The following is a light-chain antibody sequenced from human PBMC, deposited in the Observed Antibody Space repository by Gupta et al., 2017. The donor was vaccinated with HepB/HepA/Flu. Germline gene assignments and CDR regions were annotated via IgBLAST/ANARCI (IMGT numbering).Light chain of an antibody. J-gene: IGKJ5*01. Sequence: EIVMTQSPDTLSASPGERATLSCRASQTVSSNLAWYQQKPGQAPRLLIYCASTRATGLPARFSGSGSGTEFTLTISSLQSEDSAVYHCQQYNNWPVTFGQGTRLEIK. CDR2: CAS. V-gene: IGKV3-15*01. CDR3: QQYNNWPVT. CDR1: QTVSSN.